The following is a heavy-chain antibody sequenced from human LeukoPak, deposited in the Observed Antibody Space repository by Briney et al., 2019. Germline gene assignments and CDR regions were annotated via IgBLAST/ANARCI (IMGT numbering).Heavy chain of an antibody. V-gene: IGHV1-24*01. Sequence: ASVKVSCKVSGYTLTGLSMHWVRQAPGKGLEWMGGFDPEDGETIYAQKFQGRVTMTEDTSTDTAYMELSSLRSEDTAVYYCATEVKVGAKGSFDYWGQGTLVTVSS. CDR1: GYTLTGLS. CDR2: FDPEDGET. CDR3: ATEVKVGAKGSFDY. J-gene: IGHJ4*02. D-gene: IGHD1-26*01.